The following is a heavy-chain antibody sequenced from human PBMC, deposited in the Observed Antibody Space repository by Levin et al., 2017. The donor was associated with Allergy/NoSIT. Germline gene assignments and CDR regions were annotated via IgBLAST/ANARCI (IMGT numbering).Heavy chain of an antibody. J-gene: IGHJ4*02. D-gene: IGHD6-19*01. CDR1: GGSISSSSYY. CDR3: ARRRLEQWLVIFDY. V-gene: IGHV4-39*01. CDR2: IYYSGST. Sequence: SETLSLTCTVSGGSISSSSYYWGWIRQPPGKGLEWIGSIYYSGSTYYNPSLKSRVTISVDTSKNQFSLKLSSVTAADTAVYYCARRRLEQWLVIFDYWGQGTLVTVSS.